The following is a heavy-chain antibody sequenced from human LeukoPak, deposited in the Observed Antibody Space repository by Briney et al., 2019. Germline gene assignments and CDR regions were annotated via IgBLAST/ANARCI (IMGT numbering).Heavy chain of an antibody. CDR2: ISSSSSTI. Sequence: GGSLRLSCAASGFTFSSYSMNWVRQAPGKGLEWVSYISSSSSTIYYADSVKGRFTISRDNAKNSLYLQMNRLRAEDTAVYYCARDSIAAAGNEFNWFDPWGQGTLVTVSS. CDR1: GFTFSSYS. V-gene: IGHV3-48*04. D-gene: IGHD6-13*01. J-gene: IGHJ5*02. CDR3: ARDSIAAAGNEFNWFDP.